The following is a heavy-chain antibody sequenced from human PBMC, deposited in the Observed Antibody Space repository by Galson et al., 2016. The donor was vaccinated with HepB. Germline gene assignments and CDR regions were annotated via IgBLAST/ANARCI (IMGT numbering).Heavy chain of an antibody. CDR1: GFTFSSYA. CDR2: SGSGGPT. D-gene: IGHD3-9*01. V-gene: IGHV3-23*01. J-gene: IGHJ4*02. Sequence: LRLSCAASGFTFSSYAMSWVRQAPGKGLEWVSSSGSGGPTYYADSVKGRFTISRDNSKNTLFLQMHSLRADDTAVSYCAKSVLDYDILTGYYRRGADYWGQGTLGTVSS. CDR3: AKSVLDYDILTGYYRRGADY.